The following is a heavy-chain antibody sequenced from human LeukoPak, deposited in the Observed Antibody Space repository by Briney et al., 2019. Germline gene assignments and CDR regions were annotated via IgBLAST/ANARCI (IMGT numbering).Heavy chain of an antibody. CDR3: ARGGGYCGGGCYDFDY. V-gene: IGHV1-2*06. CDR2: VNPNSGGT. Sequence: ASVRVSSXASVYTFTGYYIHWVRDAPGQGLVCMGQVNPNSGGTNYTQKVQGNVTMTKDKSISTAYMEQSRLRCDDTAVYYCARGGGYCGGGCYDFDYWGQGTLVSVSS. CDR1: VYTFTGYY. D-gene: IGHD2-21*02. J-gene: IGHJ4*02.